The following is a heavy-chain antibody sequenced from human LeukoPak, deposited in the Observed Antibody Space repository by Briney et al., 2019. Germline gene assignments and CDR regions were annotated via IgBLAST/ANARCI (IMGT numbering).Heavy chain of an antibody. Sequence: PGGSLRLSCAASGFTFSSFEMNWVRQAPGKGLEWASYISSSGNTIYYADSVRGRFTISRDNSKNTLYLQMNSLRADDSAVYYCARGKGSESGYDYFLDYWGQGTLVTVSS. J-gene: IGHJ4*02. CDR2: ISSSGNTI. CDR1: GFTFSSFE. CDR3: ARGKGSESGYDYFLDY. V-gene: IGHV3-48*03. D-gene: IGHD5-12*01.